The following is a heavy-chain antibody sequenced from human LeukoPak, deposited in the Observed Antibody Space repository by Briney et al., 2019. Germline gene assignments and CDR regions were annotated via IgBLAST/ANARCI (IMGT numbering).Heavy chain of an antibody. V-gene: IGHV3-48*01. J-gene: IGHJ2*01. CDR2: ISSSSSTI. CDR3: VKEGGHNNWYFDL. D-gene: IGHD5-24*01. Sequence: GGSLRLSCAASGFTFSSYSMNWVRQAPGKGLEWVSYISSSSSTIYYADSVKGRFTISRDNAKNSLCLQMNSLRAEDTAVYYCVKEGGHNNWYFDLWGRGTLATVS. CDR1: GFTFSSYS.